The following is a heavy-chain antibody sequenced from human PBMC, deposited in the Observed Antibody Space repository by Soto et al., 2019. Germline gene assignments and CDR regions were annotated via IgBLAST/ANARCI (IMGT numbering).Heavy chain of an antibody. CDR3: AREMYYDFWSGHRNQQSDP. D-gene: IGHD3-3*01. CDR2: INSDGSST. V-gene: IGHV3-74*01. J-gene: IGHJ5*02. Sequence: PGGSLRLSCAVSGFTFSSYWMHWVRQAPGKGLVWVSRINSDGSSTSYADSVKGRFTISRDNAKNTLYLQMNSLRAEDTAVYYCAREMYYDFWSGHRNQQSDPWGQGTLVTVSS. CDR1: GFTFSSYW.